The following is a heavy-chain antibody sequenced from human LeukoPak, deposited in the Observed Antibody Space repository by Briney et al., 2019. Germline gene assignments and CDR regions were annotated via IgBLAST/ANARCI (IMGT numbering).Heavy chain of an antibody. Sequence: GGSLRLSCAASGFTFSSYSMNWVRQAPGKGLEWVSSISSSSSYIYYADSVKGRFTISRDNAKNSLYLQMNSLRAEDTAVYYCARGAKSSSGTYYWGQGTLVTVSS. CDR2: ISSSSSYI. CDR3: ARGAKSSSGTYY. V-gene: IGHV3-21*01. J-gene: IGHJ4*02. D-gene: IGHD6-6*01. CDR1: GFTFSSYS.